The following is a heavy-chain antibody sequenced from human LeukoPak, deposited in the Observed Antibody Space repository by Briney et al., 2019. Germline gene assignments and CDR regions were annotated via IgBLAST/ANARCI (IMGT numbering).Heavy chain of an antibody. J-gene: IGHJ4*02. D-gene: IGHD2-21*02. CDR2: INSDGSST. V-gene: IGHV3-74*01. Sequence: GGSLRLSCAASGFTFSSYWMHWVRHAPGKGLVWVSRINSDGSSTNYADSVKGRFTISRDNAKNTLYLQMNSLRAEDTAVYYCARGCGGDCRYYWGQGTLVTVSS. CDR1: GFTFSSYW. CDR3: ARGCGGDCRYY.